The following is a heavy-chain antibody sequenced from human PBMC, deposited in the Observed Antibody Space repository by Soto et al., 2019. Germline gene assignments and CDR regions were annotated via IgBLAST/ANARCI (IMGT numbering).Heavy chain of an antibody. CDR1: GYTFTSYA. V-gene: IGHV1-3*01. Sequence: ASVKVSCKASGYTFTSYAMHWVRQAPGQRLEWMGWINAGNGNTKYSQKFQGRVTITRDTSTSTAYMELSSLRSEDTAVYYCARGSSSWYSYFDYWGQGTLVTVSS. CDR3: ARGSSSWYSYFDY. J-gene: IGHJ4*02. D-gene: IGHD6-13*01. CDR2: INAGNGNT.